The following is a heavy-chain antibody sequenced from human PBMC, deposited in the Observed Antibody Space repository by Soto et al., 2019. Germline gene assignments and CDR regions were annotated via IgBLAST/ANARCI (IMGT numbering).Heavy chain of an antibody. CDR3: TRNDIAVV. CDR2: IRSKAYGGTT. CDR1: GFTFGDYA. Sequence: PGGSLRLSCTASGFTFGDYAMSWVRQAPGKGLEWVGFIRSKAYGGTTEYAASVKGRFTISRDDSKSIAYLQMNSLKTEDTAVYHCTRNDIAVVWGQGTLVTVSS. J-gene: IGHJ4*02. D-gene: IGHD6-19*01. V-gene: IGHV3-49*04.